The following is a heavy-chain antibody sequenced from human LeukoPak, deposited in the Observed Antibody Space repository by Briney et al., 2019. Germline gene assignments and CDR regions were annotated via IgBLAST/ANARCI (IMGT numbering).Heavy chain of an antibody. Sequence: GSLRLSCAASGFTFSRYWMHWVRQGPGKGLVWVSQINGDGSTTRYADSVKGRFTISRDNAKNTLYLQMNSLRAEDTAVYYCVCVSLGHWGQGTLVTVSS. CDR1: GFTFSRYW. CDR3: VCVSLGH. D-gene: IGHD3-16*01. V-gene: IGHV3-74*01. CDR2: INGDGSTT. J-gene: IGHJ4*02.